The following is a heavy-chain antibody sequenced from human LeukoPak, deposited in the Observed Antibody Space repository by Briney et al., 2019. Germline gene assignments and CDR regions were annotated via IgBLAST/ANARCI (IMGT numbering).Heavy chain of an antibody. V-gene: IGHV3-74*01. J-gene: IGHJ4*02. CDR3: ARVPYYYDSSGYFGY. Sequence: PGGSLRLSCAASGFTFSSYWMHWVRQAPGKGPVWVSRINTDGSSTSYADSVKGRFTISRDNAKNTLYLQMNSLRAEDTAVYYCARVPYYYDSSGYFGYWGQGTLVTVSS. CDR2: INTDGSST. CDR1: GFTFSSYW. D-gene: IGHD3-22*01.